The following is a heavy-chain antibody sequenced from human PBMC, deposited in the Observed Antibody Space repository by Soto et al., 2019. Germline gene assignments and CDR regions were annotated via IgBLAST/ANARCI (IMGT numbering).Heavy chain of an antibody. CDR1: GFSLSTNGVG. D-gene: IGHD2-15*01. CDR2: IYWDDDK. CDR3: AHRPRGCSGGSCYSAFDI. J-gene: IGHJ3*02. V-gene: IGHV2-5*02. Sequence: QITLKESGPTLVKPTQTLTLTCTFSGFSLSTNGVGVGWIRQPPGKALEWLALIYWDDDKRYSPSLKSRLTITKDXPKXQXVLTMTNMDPVDTATYYCAHRPRGCSGGSCYSAFDIWGQGTMVTVSS.